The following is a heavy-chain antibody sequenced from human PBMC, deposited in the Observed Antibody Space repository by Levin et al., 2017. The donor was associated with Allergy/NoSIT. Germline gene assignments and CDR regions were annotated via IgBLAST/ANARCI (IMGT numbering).Heavy chain of an antibody. CDR1: GFTFTSYD. CDR3: AAAEYYDSRGFDY. V-gene: IGHV3-23*01. CDR2: VTSSGHST. J-gene: IGHJ4*02. D-gene: IGHD3-22*01. Sequence: RGESLKISCAASGFTFTSYDMSWVRQAPGKGLEWVSAVTSSGHSTYYADSVKGRFTISRDNSRNTLYLQMNSLRAEDTAVYYCAAAEYYDSRGFDYWGQGTLVTVSS.